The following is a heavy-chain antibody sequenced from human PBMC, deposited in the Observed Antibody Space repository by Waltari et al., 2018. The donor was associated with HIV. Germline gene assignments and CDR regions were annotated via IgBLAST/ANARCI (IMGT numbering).Heavy chain of an antibody. J-gene: IGHJ4*02. CDR3: ARRRQVVSQPFDY. V-gene: IGHV4-34*01. Sequence: QVQLQQWGAGLLKPSATLSLTCAVYGGSFSPYYWSWVRQPPGKGLEWIGEVNQGGNSKYNPSLESRVSVTFDTSKNQFSLNLDSVTAADTAVYFCARRRQVVSQPFDYWGQGTPVIVS. CDR1: GGSFSPYY. CDR2: VNQGGNS. D-gene: IGHD3-22*01.